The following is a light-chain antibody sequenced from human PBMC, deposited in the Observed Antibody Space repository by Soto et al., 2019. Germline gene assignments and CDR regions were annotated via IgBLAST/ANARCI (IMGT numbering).Light chain of an antibody. V-gene: IGKV3-20*01. CDR1: QNVGRDY. J-gene: IGKJ1*01. CDR3: HQYATSPWT. CDR2: DAS. Sequence: PGERATLSCRASQNVGRDYLAWYQQKPRQAPRLLIYDASTRATGIPDTFSGSGSGTDFTLTISRLEPEDFAVYYCHQYATSPWTFGQGTKVEI.